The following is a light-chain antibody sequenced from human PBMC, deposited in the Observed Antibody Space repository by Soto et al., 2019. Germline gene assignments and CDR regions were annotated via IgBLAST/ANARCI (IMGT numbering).Light chain of an antibody. Sequence: EIVLTQSPGTLSLSPGERATLSCRASQSVSSSYLAWYQQEPGQAPRLLIYGASSRATGIPDRFSGSGSRTDFTLTISRLEPEDFAVYYCQQYGSSPTWTFGQGTKWIS. J-gene: IGKJ1*01. CDR3: QQYGSSPTWT. CDR2: GAS. V-gene: IGKV3-20*01. CDR1: QSVSSSY.